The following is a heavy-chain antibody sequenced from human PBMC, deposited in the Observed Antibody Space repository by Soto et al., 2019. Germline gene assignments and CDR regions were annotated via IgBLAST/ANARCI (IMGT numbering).Heavy chain of an antibody. J-gene: IGHJ6*02. V-gene: IGHV2-5*02. D-gene: IGHD2-2*01. CDR2: IYWDDDK. CDR1: GFSLSASGVG. Sequence: QITLKESGPTLVKPTQTLTLTCTFSGFSLSASGVGVGWIRQPPGKALEWLALIYWDDDKRYSPSLKSRLTITKDTSKNQVVLTMTNMDPVDTATHYCAHSRGYCITSSCYSYYGLDVWGLGTTVTVSS. CDR3: AHSRGYCITSSCYSYYGLDV.